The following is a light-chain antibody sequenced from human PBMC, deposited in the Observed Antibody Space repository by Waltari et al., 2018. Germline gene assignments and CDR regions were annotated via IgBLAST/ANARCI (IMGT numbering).Light chain of an antibody. V-gene: IGLV2-23*01. CDR1: SSDVGSYNL. Sequence: QSALTQPASVSGSPGQSITISCTGTSSDVGSYNLVSWYQQHPGQAPKLMIYEGSNRSVWIAHRFSVSTSGNTASRTISGRQAEDEADYYCCSYAVGAIYVFGSGTKVTVL. J-gene: IGLJ1*01. CDR2: EGS. CDR3: CSYAVGAIYV.